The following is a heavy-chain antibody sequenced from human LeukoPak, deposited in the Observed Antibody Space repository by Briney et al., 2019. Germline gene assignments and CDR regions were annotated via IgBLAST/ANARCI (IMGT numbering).Heavy chain of an antibody. CDR3: ARGRGDYDTSGYLPFQH. D-gene: IGHD3-22*01. CDR2: IYYSGYT. J-gene: IGHJ1*01. CDR1: GASVSSGSNY. Sequence: SETLSLTCTVSGASVSSGSNYWSWIRQPPGKGLEWIGYIYYSGYTNYNPSLKSRVTISVDTPKNQFSLKLSSVTAADTAVYYCARGRGDYDTSGYLPFQHWGQGTLVTVSS. V-gene: IGHV4-61*01.